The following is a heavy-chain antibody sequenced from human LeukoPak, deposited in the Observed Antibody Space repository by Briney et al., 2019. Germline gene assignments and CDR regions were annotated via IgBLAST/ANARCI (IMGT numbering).Heavy chain of an antibody. D-gene: IGHD3-16*02. J-gene: IGHJ4*02. Sequence: SETLSLTCTVSGGSISSYYWSWIRQPPGKGLEWIGYIYYSGSTNYNPSLKSRVTISVDTSKNQFSLKLSSVTAADPAVYYCARDRSLDYWGQGTLVTVSS. V-gene: IGHV4-59*01. CDR2: IYYSGST. CDR3: ARDRSLDY. CDR1: GGSISSYY.